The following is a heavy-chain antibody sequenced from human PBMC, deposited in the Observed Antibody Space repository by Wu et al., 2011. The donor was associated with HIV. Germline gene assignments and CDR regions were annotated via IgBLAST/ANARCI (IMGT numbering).Heavy chain of an antibody. CDR3: ARPSWGRGALDV. V-gene: IGHV1-69*06. CDR1: GGSFSSFT. J-gene: IGHJ3*01. CDR2: FVPIFGSP. Sequence: QLVQFGAQVKTPGSSVKVSCKTSGGSFSSFTMTWVRQAPGHGLEWMGSFVPIFGSPDYAQKFQGRVTISADKSTDTAYMEMTGLTSEDTAVYYCARPSWGRGALDVWGQGTLVTVSS. D-gene: IGHD3-16*01.